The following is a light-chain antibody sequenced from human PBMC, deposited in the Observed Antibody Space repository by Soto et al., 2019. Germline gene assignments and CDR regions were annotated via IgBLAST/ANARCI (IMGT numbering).Light chain of an antibody. CDR3: SSYSSSSTID. J-gene: IGLJ1*01. CDR1: SSDVGFYNY. CDR2: GVT. V-gene: IGLV2-14*01. Sequence: QSALTQPASVSGSPGQSITISCTGTSSDVGFYNYVSWYQQHPGKAPKLMLYGVTNRPSGVSNRFSGSKSGNTASQTISGLQAEDEADYYCSSYSSSSTIDFGTGTKVNVL.